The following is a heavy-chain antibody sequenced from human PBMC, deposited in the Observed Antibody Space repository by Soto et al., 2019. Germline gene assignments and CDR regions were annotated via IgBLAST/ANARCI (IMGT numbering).Heavy chain of an antibody. CDR2: IYWDDAK. V-gene: IGHV2-5*02. Sequence: QITLKESGPTLVKPTQTLTLTCTFSGFSLSTSGVGVGWIRQPPGKALEWLALIYWDDAKHYSPSLKSRLTITKDTSQNPVVLIRTNMDPVETATYYCAHKGGGDRILDYWGQGTLVTVSS. CDR1: GFSLSTSGVG. CDR3: AHKGGGDRILDY. D-gene: IGHD3-16*01. J-gene: IGHJ4*02.